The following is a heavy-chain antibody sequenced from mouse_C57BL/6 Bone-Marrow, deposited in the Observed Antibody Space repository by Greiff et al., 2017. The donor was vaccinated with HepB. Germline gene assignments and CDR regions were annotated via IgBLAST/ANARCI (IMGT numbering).Heavy chain of an antibody. Sequence: QVQLQQSGAELARPGASVKLSCKASGYTFTSYGISWVKQRTGQGLEWIGAIYPRSGNTYYNEKFKGKATLTADKSSSTAYMELRSLTSEDSAVYFCASSPLPPFDYWGQGTPLTVSS. J-gene: IGHJ2*01. CDR1: GYTFTSYG. CDR2: IYPRSGNT. V-gene: IGHV1-81*01. D-gene: IGHD2-10*01. CDR3: ASSPLPPFDY.